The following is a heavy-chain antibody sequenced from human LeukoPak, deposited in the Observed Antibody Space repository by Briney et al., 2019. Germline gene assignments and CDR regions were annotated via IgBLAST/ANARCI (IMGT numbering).Heavy chain of an antibody. V-gene: IGHV4-34*01. CDR1: GGSFSGYY. J-gene: IGHJ4*02. D-gene: IGHD1-7*01. CDR3: ASSGITGTTDY. Sequence: SETLSLTCAVYGGSFSGYYWSWIRQPPGKGLEWIGEINHSGSTNYNPSLKSRVTISVDTSKNQFSLKLSSVTAADTAVYYCASSGITGTTDYWGQGTLVTVSS. CDR2: INHSGST.